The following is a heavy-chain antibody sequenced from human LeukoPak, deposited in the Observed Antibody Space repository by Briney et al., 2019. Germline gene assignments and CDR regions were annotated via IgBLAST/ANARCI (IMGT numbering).Heavy chain of an antibody. V-gene: IGHV3-74*01. CDR2: INSDGSST. CDR1: GFTFSSYW. Sequence: GGSLRLSCAASGFTFSSYWMHWVRQAPGKGLVWVSRINSDGSSTSYADSVKGRFTISRDNAKNTLYRQMNSLRAEDTAVYYCARDPPYGGNSEEADYWGQGTLVTVSS. J-gene: IGHJ4*02. CDR3: ARDPPYGGNSEEADY. D-gene: IGHD4-23*01.